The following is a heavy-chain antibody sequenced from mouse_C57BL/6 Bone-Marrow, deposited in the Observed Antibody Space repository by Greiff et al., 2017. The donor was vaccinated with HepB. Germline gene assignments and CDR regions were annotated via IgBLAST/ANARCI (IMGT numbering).Heavy chain of an antibody. V-gene: IGHV1-64*01. CDR1: GYTFTSYW. D-gene: IGHD2-2*01. Sequence: QVQLKQPGAELVKPGASVKLSCKASGYTFTSYWMHWVKQRPGQGLEWIGMIHPNSGSTNYNEKFKSKATLTVDKSSSTAYMQLSSLTSEDSAVYYCAIYGYDVPFAYWGQGTLVTVSA. J-gene: IGHJ3*01. CDR3: AIYGYDVPFAY. CDR2: IHPNSGST.